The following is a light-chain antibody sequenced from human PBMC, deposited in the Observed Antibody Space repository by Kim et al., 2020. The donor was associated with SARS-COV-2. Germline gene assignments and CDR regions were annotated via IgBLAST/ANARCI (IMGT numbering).Light chain of an antibody. CDR1: SIDVGGYNY. Sequence: GRSITISGTGTSIDVGGYNYVSWYQQHPGKAPKLMIYDVSNRPSGVSNRFSGSKSGNTASLTISGLQAEDEADYYCSSYTSSSTLVFGGGTQLTVL. CDR3: SSYTSSSTLV. J-gene: IGLJ2*01. CDR2: DVS. V-gene: IGLV2-14*03.